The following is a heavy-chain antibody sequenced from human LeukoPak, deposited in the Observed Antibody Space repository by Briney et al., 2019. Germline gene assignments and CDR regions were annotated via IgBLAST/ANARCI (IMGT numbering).Heavy chain of an antibody. J-gene: IGHJ6*03. Sequence: GASVKVSCKASGYTFTGYYMHWVRQAPGQGLEWMGWINPNSGGTNYAQKFQGRVTMTRDTSISTAYMELSRLRSDDTAVYYCARDSLRYFDWFPIYYYYYMDVWGKGTTVTISS. CDR3: ARDSLRYFDWFPIYYYYYMDV. CDR1: GYTFTGYY. V-gene: IGHV1-2*02. D-gene: IGHD3-9*01. CDR2: INPNSGGT.